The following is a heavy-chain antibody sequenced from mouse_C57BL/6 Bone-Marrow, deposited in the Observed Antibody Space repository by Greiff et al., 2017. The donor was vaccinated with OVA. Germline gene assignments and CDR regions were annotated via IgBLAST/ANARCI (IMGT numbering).Heavy chain of an antibody. CDR3: ARRDYYGSSSFDY. CDR1: GFTFSSYG. CDR2: ISSGGSYT. Sequence: EVNLVESGGDLVKPGGSLKLSCAASGFTFSSYGMSWVRQTPDKRLEWVATISSGGSYTYYPDSVKGRFTISRDNAKNTLYLQMSSLKSEDTAMYYCARRDYYGSSSFDYWGQGTTLTVSS. V-gene: IGHV5-6*02. J-gene: IGHJ2*01. D-gene: IGHD1-1*01.